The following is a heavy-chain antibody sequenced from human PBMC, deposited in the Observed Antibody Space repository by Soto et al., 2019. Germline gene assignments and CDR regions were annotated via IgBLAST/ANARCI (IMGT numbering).Heavy chain of an antibody. V-gene: IGHV3-74*01. Sequence: EVQLVESEGGLVQRGGSLRLSCAASGFTFNYYWMHWVRQAPGQGLVWVSHSHSDGSSTTYADSVKGRFTISRDNAKNTLYLQMNSLRADDTAVYYCARGDKGGFDLWGQGTTVTVSS. CDR3: ARGDKGGFDL. CDR2: SHSDGSST. CDR1: GFTFNYYW. D-gene: IGHD2-21*02. J-gene: IGHJ3*01.